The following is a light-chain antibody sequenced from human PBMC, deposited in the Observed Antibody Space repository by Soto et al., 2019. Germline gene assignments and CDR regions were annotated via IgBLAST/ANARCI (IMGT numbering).Light chain of an antibody. Sequence: EIVLTQSPGTLSLSPGERATLSCRASQSVGRNYLAWYQQKLGQAPRLLIHGASSRATGIPDRFSGSGSGTDFILTISRVEPEDFAVYYCQQCASSPLTFGGGTKVEIK. CDR3: QQCASSPLT. V-gene: IGKV3-20*01. J-gene: IGKJ4*01. CDR2: GAS. CDR1: QSVGRNY.